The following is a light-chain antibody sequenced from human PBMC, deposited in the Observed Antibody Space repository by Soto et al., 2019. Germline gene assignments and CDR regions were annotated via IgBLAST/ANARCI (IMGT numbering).Light chain of an antibody. CDR3: SSYRSTSIPYV. CDR2: DVG. CDR1: SSDVGGYIY. Sequence: QSVLSQPASVSGSPGQSITISCTGTSSDVGGYIYVSWFQHHPGKAPKLMIYDVGNRPSGVSDRFSGSKSGNTASLTISGLQAEDEADYYCSSYRSTSIPYVFGTGTKVTVL. J-gene: IGLJ1*01. V-gene: IGLV2-14*03.